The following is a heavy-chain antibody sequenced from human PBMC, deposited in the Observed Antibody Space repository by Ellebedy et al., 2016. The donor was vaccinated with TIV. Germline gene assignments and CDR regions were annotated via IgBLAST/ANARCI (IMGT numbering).Heavy chain of an antibody. Sequence: SETLSLTCTVSGGSISSRSYYWGWIRQPPGKGLEWIGSIDYSGSTYYNPSLKSRVTISVDTSKNQFSLKLSSVTAADTAVYYCATPHARSIYYYYGMDVWGQGTTVTVSS. D-gene: IGHD3-3*02. J-gene: IGHJ6*02. CDR3: ATPHARSIYYYYGMDV. CDR1: GGSISSRSYY. V-gene: IGHV4-39*01. CDR2: IDYSGST.